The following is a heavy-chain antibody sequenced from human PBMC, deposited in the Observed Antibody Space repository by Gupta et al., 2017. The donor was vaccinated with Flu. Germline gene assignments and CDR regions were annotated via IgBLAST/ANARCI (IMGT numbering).Heavy chain of an antibody. CDR1: GFTFSSYA. J-gene: IGHJ3*02. CDR2: ISSNGGST. V-gene: IGHV3-64*01. D-gene: IGHD2-21*02. CDR3: ARGPGGDSKIVWGVNDAFDI. Sequence: EVQLVESGGGLVQPGGSLRLSCAASGFTFSSYAMHWVRQAPGKGLEYVSAISSNGGSTYYANSVKGRFTISRDNSKNTLYLQMGSLRAEDMAVYYCARGPGGDSKIVWGVNDAFDIWGQGTMVTVSS.